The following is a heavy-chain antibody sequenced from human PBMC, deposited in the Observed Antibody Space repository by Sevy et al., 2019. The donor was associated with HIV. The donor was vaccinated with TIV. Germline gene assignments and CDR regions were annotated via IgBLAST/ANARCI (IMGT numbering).Heavy chain of an antibody. J-gene: IGHJ5*02. Sequence: SETLSLTCTVSGGSISSYYWSWIRQPPGKGLEWIGYIYYSGSTNYNPSLKSRVTISVDTSKNQFSLKLGSVTAADTAVYYCARGGAARYWFDPWGQGTLVTVSS. D-gene: IGHD6-6*01. V-gene: IGHV4-59*01. CDR3: ARGGAARYWFDP. CDR1: GGSISSYY. CDR2: IYYSGST.